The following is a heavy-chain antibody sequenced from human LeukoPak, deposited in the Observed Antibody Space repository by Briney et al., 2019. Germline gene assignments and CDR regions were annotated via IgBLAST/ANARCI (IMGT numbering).Heavy chain of an antibody. D-gene: IGHD1-7*01. Sequence: SETLSLTCTVSGGSISSYYWSWIRQPPGKGLEWIGYIYYSGSTNYNPSLKSRVTISVDTSKNQFSLKLSSVTAADTAVYYCARLYNWNYGGYYYYYMDVWGKGTTVTVSS. CDR1: GGSISSYY. CDR3: ARLYNWNYGGYYYYYMDV. J-gene: IGHJ6*03. V-gene: IGHV4-59*01. CDR2: IYYSGST.